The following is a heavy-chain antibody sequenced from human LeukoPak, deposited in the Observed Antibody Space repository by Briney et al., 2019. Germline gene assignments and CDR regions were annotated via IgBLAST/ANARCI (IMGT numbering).Heavy chain of an antibody. Sequence: SETLSLTCTVSGDSITNYYWSWIRQPPGKGLECIGYIYSSGTTNYNPSLKSRVTLSIDTSKNQFSLKLSSVTAADTAVYYCARQEALVATQDYWGQGTLVTVSS. CDR3: ARQEALVATQDY. D-gene: IGHD5-12*01. J-gene: IGHJ4*02. CDR2: IYSSGTT. CDR1: GDSITNYY. V-gene: IGHV4-59*08.